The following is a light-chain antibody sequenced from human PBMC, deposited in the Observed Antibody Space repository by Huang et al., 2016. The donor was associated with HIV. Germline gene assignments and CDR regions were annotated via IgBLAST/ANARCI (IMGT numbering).Light chain of an antibody. J-gene: IGKJ1*01. Sequence: EIVMTQSPATLSVSPGERATLSCRATQSFSHNLAWYQQKPGQAPRLLIYGASTRATGVPDRFSGSGSGTEFTLTISILQSEDFAVYYCQQYNKWPRGTFGQGTRVEVK. CDR1: QSFSHN. CDR3: QQYNKWPRGT. V-gene: IGKV3-15*01. CDR2: GAS.